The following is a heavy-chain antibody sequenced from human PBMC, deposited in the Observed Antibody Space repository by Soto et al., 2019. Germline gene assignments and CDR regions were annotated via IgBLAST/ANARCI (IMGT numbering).Heavy chain of an antibody. CDR3: ARLRGGDYDFWSGYPEEYYYYGMDV. D-gene: IGHD3-3*01. CDR1: GGSFSGYY. J-gene: IGHJ6*02. Sequence: PSETLSLTCAVYGGSFSGYYWSWIRQPPGKGLEWIGEINHSGSTNYNPSLKSRVTISVDTSKNQFSLKLSSVTAAGTAVYYCARLRGGDYDFWSGYPEEYYYYGMDVRRQGTTVTVAS. V-gene: IGHV4-34*01. CDR2: INHSGST.